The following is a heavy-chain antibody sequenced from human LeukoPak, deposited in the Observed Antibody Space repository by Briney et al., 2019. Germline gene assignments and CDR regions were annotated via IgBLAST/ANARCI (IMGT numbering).Heavy chain of an antibody. CDR3: ARLSSSSWYNWFDP. CDR1: GGSISSYY. Sequence: SETLSLTCTVSGGSISSYYWSWIRQPPGKGLEWIGYIYYSGSTNYNPSLKSRVTISVDTSKNQFSLKLSSVTAADTAVYYCARLSSSSWYNWFDPWGQGTLVTVSS. J-gene: IGHJ5*02. D-gene: IGHD6-13*01. CDR2: IYYSGST. V-gene: IGHV4-59*08.